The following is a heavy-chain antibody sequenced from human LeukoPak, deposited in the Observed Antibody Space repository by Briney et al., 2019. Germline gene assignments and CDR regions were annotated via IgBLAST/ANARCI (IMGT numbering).Heavy chain of an antibody. D-gene: IGHD3-9*01. CDR3: ARDSVTVLTPDNWYFDL. CDR2: ISSSSSYI. Sequence: PGGSLRLSCAASGFTFSSYSMNWVRQAPGKGLEWVSSISSSSSYIYYGDSVKGRFTISRDNAKKSLYLQMNSLRAEDTAVYYCARDSVTVLTPDNWYFDLWGRGTLVTVSS. CDR1: GFTFSSYS. V-gene: IGHV3-21*01. J-gene: IGHJ2*01.